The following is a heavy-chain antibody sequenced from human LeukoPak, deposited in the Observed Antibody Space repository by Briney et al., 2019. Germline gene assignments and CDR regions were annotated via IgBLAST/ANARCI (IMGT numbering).Heavy chain of an antibody. CDR1: GGSISRYY. D-gene: IGHD6-13*01. CDR2: IYSSGST. CDR3: ARGAAATY. Sequence: PSETLYLTCTVSGGSISRYYWSWIRQPPGKGLEWIGYIYSSGSTNYNPSLKSRVTISVDTSKNQFSLKLSSVTAADTAVYYCARGAAATYWGQGTLVTVSS. V-gene: IGHV4-59*01. J-gene: IGHJ4*02.